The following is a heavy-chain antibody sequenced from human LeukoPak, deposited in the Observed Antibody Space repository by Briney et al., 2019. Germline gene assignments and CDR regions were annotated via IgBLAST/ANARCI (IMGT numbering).Heavy chain of an antibody. CDR1: GGSISSYY. V-gene: IGHV4-59*08. J-gene: IGHJ5*02. D-gene: IGHD4-17*01. CDR3: ARGPGHGDYRWFDP. Sequence: SETLSLTCTVSGGSISSYYWSWIRQPPGKGLEWIGYIYYSGSTNYNPSLKSRVTISVDTSKNQFSLKLSSVTAADTAVYYCARGPGHGDYRWFDPWGQGTLVTVSS. CDR2: IYYSGST.